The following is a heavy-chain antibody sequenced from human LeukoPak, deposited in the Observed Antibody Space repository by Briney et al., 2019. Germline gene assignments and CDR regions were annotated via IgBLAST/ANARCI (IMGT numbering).Heavy chain of an antibody. CDR3: ARLDILTGNYYYFNF. J-gene: IGHJ4*02. Sequence: PGGSLRLSCAASGFTCSSYWMHWVRQAPGMGLVWVSRISGDGSTTSYADSVKGRFTISRDNAKNTLYLQMNSLRAEDTAVYYCARLDILTGNYYYFNFWGQGTLVTVSS. V-gene: IGHV3-74*01. D-gene: IGHD3-9*01. CDR2: ISGDGSTT. CDR1: GFTCSSYW.